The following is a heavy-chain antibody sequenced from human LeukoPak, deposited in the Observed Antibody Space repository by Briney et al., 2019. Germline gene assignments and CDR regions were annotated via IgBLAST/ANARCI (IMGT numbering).Heavy chain of an antibody. V-gene: IGHV4-34*01. D-gene: IGHD3-10*01. CDR1: GGSFSGYY. Sequence: SETLSLTCAVYGGSFSGYYWSWIRQPPGKALEWIGEINHSGSTNYNPSLKSRVTISVDTSKNQFSLKLSSVTAADTAVYYCARDYWFGELFDYWGQGTLVTVSS. CDR3: ARDYWFGELFDY. CDR2: INHSGST. J-gene: IGHJ4*02.